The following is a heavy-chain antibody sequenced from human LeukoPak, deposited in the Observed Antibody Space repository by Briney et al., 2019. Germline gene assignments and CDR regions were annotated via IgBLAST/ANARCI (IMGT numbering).Heavy chain of an antibody. D-gene: IGHD3-10*01. J-gene: IGHJ6*02. CDR1: GGSISSFY. V-gene: IGHV4-59*01. CDR3: ARDKKLGEFIYYGMDV. Sequence: PSETLSLTCTVSGGSISSFYWSWLRQPPGKGLEWIGYIYYTGSTNYNPSLKSRVTISVDTSKNQFSLKLSSVTAADTAVYYCARDKKLGEFIYYGMDVWGQGTTVTVSS. CDR2: IYYTGST.